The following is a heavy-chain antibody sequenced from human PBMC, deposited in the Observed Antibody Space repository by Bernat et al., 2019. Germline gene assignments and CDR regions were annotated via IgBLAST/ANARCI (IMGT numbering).Heavy chain of an antibody. CDR2: IYYSGSA. J-gene: IGHJ4*02. CDR1: GGSISSYY. V-gene: IGHV4-59*08. CDR3: GRFDSGGNYYVRY. Sequence: QVQLQESGPGLVQPSETLSLTCTVSGGSISSYYWSWIRQPPGKGLEWIGNIYYSGSANYNPSLKSRVTISIDTSKNQFSLRLSSVTAADTAVYYCGRFDSGGNYYVRYWGQGTLVTVSS. D-gene: IGHD3-22*01.